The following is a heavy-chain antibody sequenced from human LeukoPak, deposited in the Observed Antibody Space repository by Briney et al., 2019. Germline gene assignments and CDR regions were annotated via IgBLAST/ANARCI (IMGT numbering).Heavy chain of an antibody. CDR3: PRAPRISQAGPVGHFDH. V-gene: IGHV3-23*01. D-gene: IGHD6-13*01. J-gene: IGHJ4*02. CDR1: GFIFSSYA. Sequence: PGWSLRLSCAASGFIFSSYAMSWGRQAPATGLGWVSARRGSGGCTYYADSVTGRFTISSDSSENTLYLQVNRLRAGDTAVYYCPRAPRISQAGPVGHFDHWGQRTLVPVSS. CDR2: RRGSGGCT.